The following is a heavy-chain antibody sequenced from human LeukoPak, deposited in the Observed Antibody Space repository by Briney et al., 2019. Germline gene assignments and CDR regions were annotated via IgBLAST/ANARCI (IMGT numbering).Heavy chain of an antibody. Sequence: GGSLRLSCAASGFTFSYFEMNWVRQAPGKGLELVSYISSSGSPKYYADSVKGRFTISRDNSKNTLYLQMNSLRAEDTAVYYCAKFTMVRGGADYWGQGTLVTVSS. CDR2: ISSSGSPK. V-gene: IGHV3-48*03. D-gene: IGHD3-10*01. J-gene: IGHJ4*02. CDR3: AKFTMVRGGADY. CDR1: GFTFSYFE.